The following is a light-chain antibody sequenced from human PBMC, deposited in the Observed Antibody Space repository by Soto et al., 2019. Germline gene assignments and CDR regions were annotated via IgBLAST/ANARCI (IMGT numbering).Light chain of an antibody. V-gene: IGKV2-28*01. CDR1: QSLLHKNGNNY. CDR3: MQALQTPRT. J-gene: IGKJ1*01. CDR2: MGS. Sequence: DIVMTQSPLSLPVTPGEAASISCRSSQSLLHKNGNNYFNWYLQKPGQSPQLLIYMGSKWASGVPDRFSGSGSGTYFTLKISRVEAEDAGVYYCMQALQTPRTFGQGTKVEIK.